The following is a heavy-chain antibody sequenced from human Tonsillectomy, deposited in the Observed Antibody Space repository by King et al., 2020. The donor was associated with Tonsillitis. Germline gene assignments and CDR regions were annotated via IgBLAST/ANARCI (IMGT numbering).Heavy chain of an antibody. J-gene: IGHJ6*03. CDR1: GYSFTSYW. D-gene: IGHD3-10*01. CDR3: ATQEDYGSGSYSHYYMDV. V-gene: IGHV5-10-1*03. CDR2: IDPSDSYT. Sequence: QLVQSGAEVKKPGESLRISCKGSGYSFTSYWISWVRQMPGKGLEWMGRIDPSDSYTNYSPSFQGLVTISADKSISTAYLQWSSLKASDTAMYYCATQEDYGSGSYSHYYMDVWGKGTTVTVSS.